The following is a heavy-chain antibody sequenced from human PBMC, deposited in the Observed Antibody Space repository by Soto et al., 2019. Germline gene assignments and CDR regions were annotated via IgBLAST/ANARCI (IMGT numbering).Heavy chain of an antibody. Sequence: EVQLSQSGGGLVQPGGSLRLSCAASGFTFSNYAINWVRQAPGRGLGWVSLISAGGDSPHYADCVKGRFTVSRDNPKSTLFLQMSGLTAEHSAIYHCAIGFPASSAAFTTPLIPNDYWGQGTLVTVSS. V-gene: IGHV3-23*01. D-gene: IGHD3-22*01. CDR2: ISAGGDSP. CDR1: GFTFSNYA. CDR3: AIGFPASSAAFTTPLIPNDY. J-gene: IGHJ4*02.